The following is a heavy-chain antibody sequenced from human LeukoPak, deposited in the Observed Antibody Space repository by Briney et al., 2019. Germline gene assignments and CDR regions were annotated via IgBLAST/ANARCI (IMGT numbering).Heavy chain of an antibody. J-gene: IGHJ3*02. CDR1: GFTFSNAW. D-gene: IGHD1-26*01. CDR3: TTEESIVGATGAFDI. Sequence: GGSLRLSCAASGFTFSNAWMSWVRQAPGKGLEWVGRIKSKTDGGTTDYAAPVKGRFTISRDDSKNTLYLQMNSLKTEDTAVYYCTTEESIVGATGAFDIWGQGTMVTVSS. V-gene: IGHV3-15*01. CDR2: IKSKTDGGTT.